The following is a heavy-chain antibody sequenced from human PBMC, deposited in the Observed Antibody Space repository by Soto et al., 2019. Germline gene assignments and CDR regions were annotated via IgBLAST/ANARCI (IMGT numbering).Heavy chain of an antibody. D-gene: IGHD3-3*01. V-gene: IGHV3-11*01. CDR2: ISSSGSTI. Sequence: GGSLRLSCAASGFTFSDYYMSWIRQAPGKGLEWVSYISSSGSTIYYADSVKGRFTISRDNAKNSLYLQMNSLRAEDTAVYYSARGLYYGPTSDAFDIWGQGTWSPSPQ. CDR1: GFTFSDYY. CDR3: ARGLYYGPTSDAFDI. J-gene: IGHJ3*02.